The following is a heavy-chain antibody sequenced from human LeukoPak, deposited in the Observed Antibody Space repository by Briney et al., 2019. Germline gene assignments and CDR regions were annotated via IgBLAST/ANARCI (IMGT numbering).Heavy chain of an antibody. Sequence: PGGSLRLSCVASEVTFSSYWMSWVRQAPGKGREWVANINRDGSEKYYVDSVKGRFTISRDNVKKSLYLQMNSLRAEDTALYYCARVASDRYGEAFDVWGQGTMLTVSS. J-gene: IGHJ3*01. CDR3: ARVASDRYGEAFDV. D-gene: IGHD6-19*01. V-gene: IGHV3-7*04. CDR1: EVTFSSYW. CDR2: INRDGSEK.